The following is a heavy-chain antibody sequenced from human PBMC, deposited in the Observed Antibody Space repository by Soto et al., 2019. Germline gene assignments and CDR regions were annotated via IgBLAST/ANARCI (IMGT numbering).Heavy chain of an antibody. CDR3: AASRDGDKTEDSRNPRY. D-gene: IGHD2-2*01. Sequence: DVQLVQSGAEVKKPGESLRLSRQGSGYSFSTYWITWVRQMPGKALEWMGRIDPSDSYTKYSPSFQGHVTISVDKSISTAYLQWSSLKATDSAMYYCAASRDGDKTEDSRNPRYWGQGTLVTVSS. CDR1: GYSFSTYW. CDR2: IDPSDSYT. J-gene: IGHJ1*01. V-gene: IGHV5-10-1*03.